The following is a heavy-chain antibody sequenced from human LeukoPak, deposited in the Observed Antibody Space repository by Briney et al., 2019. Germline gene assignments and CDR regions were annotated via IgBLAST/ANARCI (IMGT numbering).Heavy chain of an antibody. CDR1: GYTFTSYD. D-gene: IGHD1-26*01. Sequence: ASVEVSCKASGYTFTSYDINRVRQATGQGLEWMGWMNPNSGNTGYAQKFQGRVTMTRNTSISTAYMELSSLRSEDTAVYYCARVGREVGATRGYFDYWGQGTLVTVSS. V-gene: IGHV1-8*01. CDR2: MNPNSGNT. CDR3: ARVGREVGATRGYFDY. J-gene: IGHJ4*02.